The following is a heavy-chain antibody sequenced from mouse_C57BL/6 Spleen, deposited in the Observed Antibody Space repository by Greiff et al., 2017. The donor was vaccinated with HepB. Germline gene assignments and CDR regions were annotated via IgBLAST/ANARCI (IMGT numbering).Heavy chain of an antibody. CDR2: FYPGSGSI. Sequence: QVQLKQSGAELVKPGASVKLSCKASGYTFTEYTIHWVKQRSGQGLEWIGWFYPGSGSIKYNEKFKDKATLTADKSSSTVYMELSRLTSEDSAVYFCARHEDGPNKPTGYFDYWGQGTTLTVSS. D-gene: IGHD3-1*01. V-gene: IGHV1-62-2*01. J-gene: IGHJ2*01. CDR3: ARHEDGPNKPTGYFDY. CDR1: GYTFTEYT.